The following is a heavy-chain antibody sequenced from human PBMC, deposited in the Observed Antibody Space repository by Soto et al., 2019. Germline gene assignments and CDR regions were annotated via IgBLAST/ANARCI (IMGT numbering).Heavy chain of an antibody. V-gene: IGHV4-4*02. CDR1: GASICSRNC. Sequence: SATLSLTCAITGASICSRNCWNWVSHPPGKAPELIGEIYHSGSTNYNPSLKSRVTISVDKSKNQFSLKLSSVTAADTAVYYCARDQALAAADTGNWFDPWGQGTLVTSPQ. CDR3: ARDQALAAADTGNWFDP. CDR2: IYHSGST. J-gene: IGHJ5*02. D-gene: IGHD6-13*01.